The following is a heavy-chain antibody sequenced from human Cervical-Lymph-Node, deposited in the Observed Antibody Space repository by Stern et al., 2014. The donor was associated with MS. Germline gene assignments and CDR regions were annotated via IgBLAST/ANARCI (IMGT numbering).Heavy chain of an antibody. CDR1: GFNFDDYT. Sequence: EVQLEESGGAVVQPGGSLRLSCAATGFNFDDYTMHWVRQVPGKGLEWVALTTWDGHRSDYRKSVKGRLTISRDNSKRSLYLQMNSLTIEDSALYYCVKGDDFYGMDVWGQGATVTVS. J-gene: IGHJ6*02. CDR2: TTWDGHRS. V-gene: IGHV3-43*01. CDR3: VKGDDFYGMDV.